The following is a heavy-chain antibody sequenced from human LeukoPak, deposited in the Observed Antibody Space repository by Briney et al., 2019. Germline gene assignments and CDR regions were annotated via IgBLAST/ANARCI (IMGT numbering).Heavy chain of an antibody. CDR3: VKDSLGATHSGNWFDP. J-gene: IGHJ5*02. CDR1: GFTFSSYS. V-gene: IGHV3-21*04. Sequence: PGGSLRLSCAASGFTFSSYSMNWVRQAPGKGLEWVSSISSSSSYIYYADSVKGRFTISRDNAKNSLYLQMNSLRAEDTALYYCVKDSLGATHSGNWFDPWGQGTLVTVSS. D-gene: IGHD1-26*01. CDR2: ISSSSSYI.